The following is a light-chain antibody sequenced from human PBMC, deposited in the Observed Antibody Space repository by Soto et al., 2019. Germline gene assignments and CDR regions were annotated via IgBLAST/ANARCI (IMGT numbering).Light chain of an antibody. CDR2: EVS. CDR1: SGDVGGYYY. Sequence: QSVLTQPASVSGSPGQSITISCTGTSGDVGGYYYVSWYQQLPGKAPKLMISEVSNRPSGVSNRFSGSKSGNTASLTISGLQAEDEADYYCSSYTSSSTGVFGTGTKLTVL. V-gene: IGLV2-14*01. CDR3: SSYTSSSTGV. J-gene: IGLJ1*01.